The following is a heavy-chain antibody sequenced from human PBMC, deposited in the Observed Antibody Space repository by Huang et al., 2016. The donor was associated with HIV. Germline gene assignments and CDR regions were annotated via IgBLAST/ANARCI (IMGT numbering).Heavy chain of an antibody. CDR2: IILLFRAP. Sequence: QVQLEQSGPAVRKPGSSVKVSCQASGGSFRDQIISWVRQAPGQRFEWMGCIILLFRAPAYAQEFKGRVTMTADESTATIYMELNSLTSEDTAVYYCAMSLRYQYDSRSYWGRYFDYWGQGTLVTVSS. J-gene: IGHJ4*02. D-gene: IGHD3-16*01. V-gene: IGHV1-69*01. CDR3: AMSLRYQYDSRSYWGRYFDY. CDR1: GGSFRDQI.